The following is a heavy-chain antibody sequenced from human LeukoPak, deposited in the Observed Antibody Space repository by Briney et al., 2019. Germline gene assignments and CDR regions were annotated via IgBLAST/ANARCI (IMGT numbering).Heavy chain of an antibody. J-gene: IGHJ4*02. D-gene: IGHD6-19*01. CDR2: IFYSGST. CDR1: GGSISSYY. Sequence: SETLSLTCTVSGGSISSYYWSWIRQPPGKGLEWIGYIFYSGSTNYNPSLKSRVTISVDTSKNQFSLKLSSVTAADTAVYYCARDPSSGWFLGTFDYWGQGTLVTVSS. CDR3: ARDPSSGWFLGTFDY. V-gene: IGHV4-59*12.